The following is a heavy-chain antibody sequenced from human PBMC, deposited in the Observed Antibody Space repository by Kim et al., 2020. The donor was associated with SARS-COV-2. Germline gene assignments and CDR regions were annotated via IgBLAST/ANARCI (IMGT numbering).Heavy chain of an antibody. J-gene: IGHJ5*02. D-gene: IGHD1-1*01. Sequence: SETLSLTCAVYGGSFNDFYWNWIRQSPGKGLEWIEEINHSGSTNYNPSLKSRLTISVDTPRNQFSLKLRSVTAADMAVYYCARGVRGEGYNSPWGQGTLVTVSS. CDR1: GGSFNDFY. CDR2: INHSGST. V-gene: IGHV4-34*01. CDR3: ARGVRGEGYNSP.